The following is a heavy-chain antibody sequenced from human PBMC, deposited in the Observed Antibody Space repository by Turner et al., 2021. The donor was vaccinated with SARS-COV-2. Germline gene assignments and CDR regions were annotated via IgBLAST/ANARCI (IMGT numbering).Heavy chain of an antibody. J-gene: IGHJ5*01. CDR2: ISHYGQNE. CDR3: ARPRLIPRTGVAGTIYRIDA. CDR1: GFTFSSSA. D-gene: IGHD1-1*01. Sequence: VRLVEAGGGIVQPGRSRSLPCEGSGFTFSSSAMHWVRQAPGRGLEWVAVISHYGQNENYAASVKGRFTISRDNCKNTVDIQTSNLRVESTAADDWARPRLIPRTGVAGTIYRIDAWGQGTLVIVSS. V-gene: IGHV3-30*03.